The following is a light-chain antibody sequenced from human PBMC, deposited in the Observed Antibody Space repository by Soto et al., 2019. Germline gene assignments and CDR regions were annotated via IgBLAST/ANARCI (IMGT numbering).Light chain of an antibody. J-gene: IGKJ4*01. CDR1: QRIYSN. V-gene: IGKV3-15*01. Sequence: EIVVTQSPATLSVSPGERFTFSCRASQRIYSNLAWYQHTPGQAPRLLISGASTGATGLPSRFSGSGSGTDFTLTINSLQSEDVAVYYCQQYHHWPVTFGGGTKVDIK. CDR2: GAS. CDR3: QQYHHWPVT.